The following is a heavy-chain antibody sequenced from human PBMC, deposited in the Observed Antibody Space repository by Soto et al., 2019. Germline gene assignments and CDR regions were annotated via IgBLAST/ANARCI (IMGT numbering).Heavy chain of an antibody. CDR2: INHSGST. D-gene: IGHD6-6*01. J-gene: IGHJ4*02. CDR1: GGSFSGYY. CDR3: ARFRWGIAARKFDY. V-gene: IGHV4-34*01. Sequence: SETLSLTCAVYGGSFSGYYWSWIRQPPGKGLEWIGEINHSGSTNYNPSLKSRVTISVDTSKNQFSLKLSSVTAADTAVYYCARFRWGIAARKFDYWGQGTLVTVS.